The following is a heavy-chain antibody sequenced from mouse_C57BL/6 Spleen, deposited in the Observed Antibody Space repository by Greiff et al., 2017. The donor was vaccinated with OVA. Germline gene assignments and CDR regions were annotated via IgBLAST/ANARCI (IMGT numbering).Heavy chain of an antibody. Sequence: QVHVKQSGAELVRPGTSVKVSCKASGYAFTNYLIEWVKQRPGQGLEWIGVINPGSGGTNYNEKFKGKATLTADKSSSTAYMKLSSLTSADSAVYFCARSYYYGRSYGYFDVWGTGTTGTVSS. V-gene: IGHV1-54*01. D-gene: IGHD1-1*01. CDR1: GYAFTNYL. J-gene: IGHJ1*03. CDR3: ARSYYYGRSYGYFDV. CDR2: INPGSGGT.